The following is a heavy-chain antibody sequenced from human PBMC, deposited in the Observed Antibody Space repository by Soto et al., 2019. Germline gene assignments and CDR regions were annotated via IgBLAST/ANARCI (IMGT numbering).Heavy chain of an antibody. D-gene: IGHD3-10*01. J-gene: IGHJ6*02. Sequence: PGGSLRLSCAAAGFSFSHAWTTWVRQAPGKGLEWVGHISSRVHGATADYAAPVKGRFTISRDDSESTLYLEMNSLKTEDTGIYYCTTRGNYYYYYGIDAWGQGTTVTVSS. CDR2: ISSRVHGATA. CDR1: GFSFSHAW. CDR3: TTRGNYYYYYGIDA. V-gene: IGHV3-15*01.